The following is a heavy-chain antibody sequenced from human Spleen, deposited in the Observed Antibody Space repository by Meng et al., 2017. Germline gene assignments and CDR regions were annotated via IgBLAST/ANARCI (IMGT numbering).Heavy chain of an antibody. Sequence: GEPLKISCAASGFTFSSYSMNWVRQAPGKGLEWVSSISSSSSYIYYADSVKGRFTISRDNAKNSLYLQMNSLRAEDTAVYYCASSPFGGVIVDDAFDIWGQGTLVTVSS. D-gene: IGHD3-16*02. J-gene: IGHJ3*02. CDR1: GFTFSSYS. CDR3: ASSPFGGVIVDDAFDI. CDR2: ISSSSSYI. V-gene: IGHV3-21*01.